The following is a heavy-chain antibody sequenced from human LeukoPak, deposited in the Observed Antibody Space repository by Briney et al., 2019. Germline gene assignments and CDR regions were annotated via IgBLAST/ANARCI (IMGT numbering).Heavy chain of an antibody. D-gene: IGHD5-24*01. J-gene: IGHJ5*02. V-gene: IGHV1-46*01. CDR1: GGTFSSYA. CDR3: ARDNSLRDTAWWFDP. Sequence: VASVKVSCKASGGTFSSYAISWVRQAPGQGLEWIGIINPSGDNTWYAQKFQGRVTMTRDMATSTDYLEVSSLRSEDTAVYYCARDNSLRDTAWWFDPWGQGTLVTVSS. CDR2: INPSGDNT.